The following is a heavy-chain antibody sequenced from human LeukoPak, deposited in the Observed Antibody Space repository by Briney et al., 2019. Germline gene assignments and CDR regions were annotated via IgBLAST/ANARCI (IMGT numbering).Heavy chain of an antibody. CDR1: GYTFTSYY. V-gene: IGHV1-46*01. J-gene: IGHJ4*02. Sequence: ASVKVSCKASGYTFTSYYMHWVRQAPGQGLEWMGIINPSGGSTSYAQKFQGRVTMTRDTSTSTVYMELSSLRSEDTAVYYRARELVRGIRLDYWGQGTLVTVSS. CDR3: ARELVRGIRLDY. CDR2: INPSGGST. D-gene: IGHD3-10*01.